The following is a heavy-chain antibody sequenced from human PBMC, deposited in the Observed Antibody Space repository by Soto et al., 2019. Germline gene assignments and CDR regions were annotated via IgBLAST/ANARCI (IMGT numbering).Heavy chain of an antibody. D-gene: IGHD6-6*01. CDR3: ARGERGAARAGVDWFDP. V-gene: IGHV4-59*12. CDR1: GGSSSSYY. Sequence: SETLSLTCTASGGSSSSYYWSWIRPPPGKGLEWIGYIYYSGSTNYNPSLKSRVTISVDTSKNQFSLRLSSVTAADTAVYYCARGERGAARAGVDWFDPWGQGTLVTVSS. J-gene: IGHJ5*02. CDR2: IYYSGST.